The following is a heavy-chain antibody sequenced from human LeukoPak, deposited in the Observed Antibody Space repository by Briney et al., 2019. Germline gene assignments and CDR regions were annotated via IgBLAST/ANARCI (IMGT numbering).Heavy chain of an antibody. D-gene: IGHD1-26*01. CDR3: ARHRVGIYSRNHAFDI. CDR1: GYSFTYW. V-gene: IGHV5-51*01. J-gene: IGHJ3*02. CDR2: IYSGDSDT. Sequence: GESLKISCKGSGYSFTYWIGWVRQMPGKGLEWMGIIYSGDSDTRYSPSFQGQVTISADKSISTAYLQWSSLKASDTAMYYCARHRVGIYSRNHAFDIWGQGTMVTVSS.